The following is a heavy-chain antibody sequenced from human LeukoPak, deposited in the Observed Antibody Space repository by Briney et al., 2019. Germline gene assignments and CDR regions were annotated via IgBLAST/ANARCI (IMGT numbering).Heavy chain of an antibody. D-gene: IGHD6-13*01. CDR3: ARHYSSWYYFDY. J-gene: IGHJ4*02. CDR1: GGSISSSSYS. V-gene: IGHV4-39*01. Sequence: SETLSLTCTVSGGSISSSSYSWGWIRQPPGNGLEWIGSIYYSGNTYYNPSLKSRVTISVDTSKNQFSLKLSSVTVADTAVYYCARHYSSWYYFDYWGKGPLVTVSS. CDR2: IYYSGNT.